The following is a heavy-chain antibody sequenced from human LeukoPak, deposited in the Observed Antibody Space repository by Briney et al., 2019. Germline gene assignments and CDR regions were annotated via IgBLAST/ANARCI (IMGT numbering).Heavy chain of an antibody. CDR3: ATYYDSSGYYYVS. V-gene: IGHV1-2*02. Sequence: ASVKVSCKASGYTFTGYYMHWVRQAPGQGLEWMGWINPNSGGTNYARKFQGRVTMTRDTSISTAYMELSRLRSDDTAVYYCATYYDSSGYYYVSWGQGTLVTVSS. CDR2: INPNSGGT. CDR1: GYTFTGYY. D-gene: IGHD3-22*01. J-gene: IGHJ4*02.